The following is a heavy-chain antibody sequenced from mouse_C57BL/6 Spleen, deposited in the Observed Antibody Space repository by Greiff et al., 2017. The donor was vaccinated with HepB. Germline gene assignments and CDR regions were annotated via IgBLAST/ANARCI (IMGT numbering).Heavy chain of an antibody. V-gene: IGHV1-7*01. CDR3: AEGTVAPYDYGMDY. CDR1: GYTFTSYW. J-gene: IGHJ4*01. D-gene: IGHD1-1*01. CDR2: INPSGGDT. Sequence: VKLVESGAELVKPGASVKLSCKASGYTFTSYWMHWVKQRPGQGLEWIGYINPSGGDTKYNQKFKDKATLTADKSSSTAYMQLSSLTYEDSAVYYCAEGTVAPYDYGMDYWGQGTSVTVSA.